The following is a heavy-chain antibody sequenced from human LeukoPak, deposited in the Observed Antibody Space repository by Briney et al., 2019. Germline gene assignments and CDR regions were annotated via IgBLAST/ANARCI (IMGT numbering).Heavy chain of an antibody. CDR3: ARGGLGYCSGGSCYSTNYYYYYMDV. CDR1: GYTFTSYA. D-gene: IGHD2-15*01. V-gene: IGHV1-3*01. J-gene: IGHJ6*03. Sequence: GASVKLSCKASGYTFTSYAMHWVRQAPGQRLEWMGWINAGYGNTKYLQKFQGRVTMTRDTSTSTVYMELSSLRSEDTAVYYCARGGLGYCSGGSCYSTNYYYYYMDVWGKGTTVTVSS. CDR2: INAGYGNT.